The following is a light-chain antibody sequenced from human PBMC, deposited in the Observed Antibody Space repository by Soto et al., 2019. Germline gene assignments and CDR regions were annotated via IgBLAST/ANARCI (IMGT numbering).Light chain of an antibody. CDR2: DAS. CDR3: QQRSNWPPIT. Sequence: EIVMTQSPDTLSLSPWERATLSCRASQSVSSYLAWYQQKPGQAPRLLIYDASNRATGIPARFSGSGSGTDFTLTISSLEPEDFAVYYCQQRSNWPPITFGQGTRLEI. J-gene: IGKJ5*01. V-gene: IGKV3-11*01. CDR1: QSVSSY.